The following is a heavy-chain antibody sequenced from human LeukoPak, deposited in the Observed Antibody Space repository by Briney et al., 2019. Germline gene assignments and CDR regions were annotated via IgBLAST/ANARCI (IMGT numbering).Heavy chain of an antibody. D-gene: IGHD4-17*01. V-gene: IGHV4-39*01. CDR1: GGSISSSSYY. CDR2: MYYSGST. CDR3: ARGEDGDYYFQH. Sequence: ASETLSLTCTVSGGSISSSSYYWGWIRQPPGKGLEWIGSMYYSGSTYYNPSLKSRVTISVDTSKNQFSLKVSSVTAADTAVYYCARGEDGDYYFQHWGQGTLVTVSS. J-gene: IGHJ1*01.